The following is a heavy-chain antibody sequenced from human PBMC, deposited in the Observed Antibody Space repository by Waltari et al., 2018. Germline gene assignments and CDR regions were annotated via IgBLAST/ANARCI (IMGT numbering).Heavy chain of an antibody. CDR1: GLTFSAYA. CDR3: AKYNWNYRTYAFDI. V-gene: IGHV3-23*01. CDR2: VSGNGRST. Sequence: EVQLLESGGGLVQPGGSLRLSCAASGLTFSAYAMTWVRQAPGKGLEWVAGVSGNGRSTYYGDSVKGRFTISRDNSKDTVYLQMNSLRAEDTAVYYCAKYNWNYRTYAFDIWGQGTMVSVSS. J-gene: IGHJ3*02. D-gene: IGHD1-7*01.